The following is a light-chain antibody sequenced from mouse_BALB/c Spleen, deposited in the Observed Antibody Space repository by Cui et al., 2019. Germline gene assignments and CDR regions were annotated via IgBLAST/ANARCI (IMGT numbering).Light chain of an antibody. CDR3: LQGTHQPFT. Sequence: DVVVTPTPLSQPVSFGDQVSISSRSSQSLVNSYGNTYLSWYLHKPGQSPQLLIYGISNRFSGVPDRFSGSGSGTDFTLKISTIKPEDLGMYYCLQGTHQPFTFGSGTKLEIK. CDR2: GIS. V-gene: IGKV1-88*01. CDR1: QSLVNSYGNTY. J-gene: IGKJ4*01.